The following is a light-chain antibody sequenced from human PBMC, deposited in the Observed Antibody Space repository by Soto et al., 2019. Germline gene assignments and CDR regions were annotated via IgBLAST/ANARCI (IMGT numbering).Light chain of an antibody. Sequence: DIQVTQSPSSLSASVGDRVTLTCRASERITTYLNWYQQRPGKAPKLLIFGTSNLQSGVPSRFSSSGSGIEFTLNISNLQPEDFSTYYCQQSDSTPYTFGQGTKVEI. CDR1: ERITTY. J-gene: IGKJ2*01. CDR2: GTS. CDR3: QQSDSTPYT. V-gene: IGKV1-39*01.